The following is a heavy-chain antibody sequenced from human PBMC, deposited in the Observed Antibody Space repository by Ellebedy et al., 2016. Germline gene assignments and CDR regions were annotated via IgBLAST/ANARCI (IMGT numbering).Heavy chain of an antibody. D-gene: IGHD2-21*02. CDR2: INSDGSST. J-gene: IGHJ2*01. Sequence: GGSLRLSCAASGFTFSSYWMHWVRQAPGKGLVWVSRINSDGSSTNYADSVKGRFTISRDNAKNTLYLQMNSLRAEDTAVYYCARGYCGGDCYYWYFDLWGRGTLVTVSS. CDR3: ARGYCGGDCYYWYFDL. V-gene: IGHV3-74*01. CDR1: GFTFSSYW.